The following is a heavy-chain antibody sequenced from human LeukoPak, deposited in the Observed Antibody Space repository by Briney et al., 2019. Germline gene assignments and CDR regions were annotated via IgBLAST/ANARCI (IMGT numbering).Heavy chain of an antibody. CDR3: ASLSSSYYDFWSGSSKNFDY. CDR2: IRYDGSNN. Sequence: GGSLRLSCGASGFTFSSYGMHWVRQAPGKGLEWGAFIRYDGSNNYYADSVKGRFTISRDNSKNTLYLQMNSLRAEDTAVYYCASLSSSYYDFWSGSSKNFDYWGQGTLVTVSS. CDR1: GFTFSSYG. V-gene: IGHV3-30*02. J-gene: IGHJ4*02. D-gene: IGHD3-3*01.